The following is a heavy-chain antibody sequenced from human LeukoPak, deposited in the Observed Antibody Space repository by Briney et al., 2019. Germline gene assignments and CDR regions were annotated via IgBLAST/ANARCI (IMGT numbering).Heavy chain of an antibody. D-gene: IGHD3-22*01. CDR1: GYTFTSYD. J-gene: IGHJ4*02. V-gene: IGHV1-8*01. CDR3: ARGGEGHYYDSSGYPFDY. CDR2: MSPNSGDT. Sequence: ASVKVSCKASGYTFTSYDFNWVRQATGQRPEWMGWMSPNSGDTGYAQKFQDRVTMTRNTSISTAYMELSSLRSDDTAVYYCARGGEGHYYDSSGYPFDYWGQGTLVTVSS.